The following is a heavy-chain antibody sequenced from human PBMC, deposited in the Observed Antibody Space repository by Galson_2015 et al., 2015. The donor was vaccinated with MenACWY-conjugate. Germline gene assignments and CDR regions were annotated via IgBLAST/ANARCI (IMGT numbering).Heavy chain of an antibody. V-gene: IGHV3-48*04. D-gene: IGHD3-3*01. CDR1: GFTFSFYS. CDR3: AREFLAY. Sequence: SLRLSCAASGFTFSFYSVNWFRQAPGRGLEWLSYISSSSTSIYYADSVEDRFIISRDNARNSLYLQMNSLRAEDTAVYYCAREFLAYWGQGSLVTVSS. J-gene: IGHJ4*02. CDR2: ISSSSTSI.